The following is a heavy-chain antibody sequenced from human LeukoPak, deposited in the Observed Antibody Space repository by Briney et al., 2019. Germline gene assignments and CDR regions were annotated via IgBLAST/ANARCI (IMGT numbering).Heavy chain of an antibody. D-gene: IGHD3-3*01. CDR1: GGSISSGGYY. V-gene: IGHV4-30-2*01. CDR3: ARWLKYTIFGVVIPDYYYYMDV. Sequence: SETLSLTCTVSGGSISSGGYYWSWIRQPPGKGLEWIGYIYHSGSTYYNPSLKSRVTISVDRSKNQFSLKLSSVTAADTAVYYCARWLKYTIFGVVIPDYYYYMDVWGKGTTVSVSS. J-gene: IGHJ6*03. CDR2: IYHSGST.